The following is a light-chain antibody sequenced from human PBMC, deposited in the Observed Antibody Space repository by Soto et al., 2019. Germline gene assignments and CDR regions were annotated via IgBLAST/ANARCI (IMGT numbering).Light chain of an antibody. J-gene: IGLJ1*01. CDR3: SSFTNTITRYA. Sequence: QSALTQPASVSGSPGQSITISCTGTSSDVGGYNYVSWFQHHPGKAPKLIIYEVSYRPSGVSARFSGSKSGDTASLIISGLQAEDEADYYCSSFTNTITRYAFGTGTKLTVL. CDR1: SSDVGGYNY. CDR2: EVS. V-gene: IGLV2-14*01.